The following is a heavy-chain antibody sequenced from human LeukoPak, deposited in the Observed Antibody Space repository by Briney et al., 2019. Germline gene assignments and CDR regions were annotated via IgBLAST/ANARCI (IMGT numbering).Heavy chain of an antibody. J-gene: IGHJ4*02. CDR2: MNPNSGNT. D-gene: IGHD3-22*01. Sequence: ASVKVSCKASGYTFTSYDINWVRQATGQGLEWMGWMNPNSGNTGYAQKFQGRVTMTRNTSISTASMELNSLRSEDTAVYYCASLSSTGMIVANDYWGQGTLVTVSS. V-gene: IGHV1-8*02. CDR1: GYTFTSYD. CDR3: ASLSSTGMIVANDY.